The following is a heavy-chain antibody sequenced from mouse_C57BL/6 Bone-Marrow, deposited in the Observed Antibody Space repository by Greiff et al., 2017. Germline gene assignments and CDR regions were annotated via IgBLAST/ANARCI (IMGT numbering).Heavy chain of an antibody. D-gene: IGHD2-4*01. CDR1: GFNIKDDY. CDR3: THLFYYYYEFYAMDY. V-gene: IGHV14-4*01. CDR2: IDPENGDT. J-gene: IGHJ4*01. Sequence: VQLQQSGAELVRPGASVKLSCTASGFNIKDDYMHWVKQRPEQGLEWIGWIDPENGDTEYASKFQGKATITADTSSNTAYLQLSSLTSEDTAVYYCTHLFYYYYEFYAMDYWGQGTSVTVSS.